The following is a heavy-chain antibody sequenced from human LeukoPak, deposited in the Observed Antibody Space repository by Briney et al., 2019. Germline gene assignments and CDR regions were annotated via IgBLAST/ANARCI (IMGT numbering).Heavy chain of an antibody. CDR1: GFTFSDYY. D-gene: IGHD3-10*02. Sequence: GGSLRLSCAASGFTFSDYYMSWIRQAPGKGLEWVSYISSGSTIYYADSVKGRFTISRDNAKNSLYLQMNSLRAEDTAVYYCARGTMFPYYLDYWGQGTLVTVSS. J-gene: IGHJ4*02. CDR3: ARGTMFPYYLDY. V-gene: IGHV3-69-1*01. CDR2: ISSGSTI.